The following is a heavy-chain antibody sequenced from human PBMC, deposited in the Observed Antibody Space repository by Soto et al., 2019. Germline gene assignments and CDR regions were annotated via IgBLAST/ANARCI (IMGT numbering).Heavy chain of an antibody. CDR2: INAGNGNT. V-gene: IGHV1-3*01. Sequence: ASVKVSCKASGYTFTSYAMHWVRQAPGQRLEWMGWINAGNGNTKYSRKFQGRVTITRDTSASTAYMELSSLRSEDTAVYYCARGFRGMVGHCSGGSCYPLGYWGQGTLVTVSS. J-gene: IGHJ4*02. CDR3: ARGFRGMVGHCSGGSCYPLGY. CDR1: GYTFTSYA. D-gene: IGHD2-15*01.